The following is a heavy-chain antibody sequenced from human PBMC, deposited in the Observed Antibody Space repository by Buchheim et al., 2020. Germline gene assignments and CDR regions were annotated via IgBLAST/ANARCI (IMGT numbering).Heavy chain of an antibody. V-gene: IGHV3-23*04. CDR1: GFTFSSYA. D-gene: IGHD2-2*01. J-gene: IGHJ4*02. CDR3: AKHRCSSTSCFGTYFDY. Sequence: EVQLVESGGGLVQPGGSLRLSCAASGFTFSSYAMSWVRQAPGKGLEWVSAISGSGGSTYYADSVKGRFTISRANSKNTLYLLMNSLRAEDTAVYYCAKHRCSSTSCFGTYFDYWGQGTL. CDR2: ISGSGGST.